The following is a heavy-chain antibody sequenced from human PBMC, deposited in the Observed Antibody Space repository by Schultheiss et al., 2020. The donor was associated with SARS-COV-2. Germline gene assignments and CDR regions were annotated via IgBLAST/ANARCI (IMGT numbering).Heavy chain of an antibody. D-gene: IGHD4-23*01. V-gene: IGHV3-23*01. Sequence: GGSLRLSCAASGFTFSSYAMHWVRQAPGKGLEWVSAISGSGGSTYYADSVRGRFTISRDNAKNSLYLQMNSLRAEDTAVYYCASMGNDYGGPDDYWGQGTLVTVSS. J-gene: IGHJ4*02. CDR3: ASMGNDYGGPDDY. CDR1: GFTFSSYA. CDR2: ISGSGGST.